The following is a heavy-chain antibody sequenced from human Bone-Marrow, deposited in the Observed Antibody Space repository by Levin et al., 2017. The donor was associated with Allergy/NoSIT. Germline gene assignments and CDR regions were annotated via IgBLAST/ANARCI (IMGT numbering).Heavy chain of an antibody. D-gene: IGHD5/OR15-5a*01. CDR3: AKTGVSAALDY. Sequence: GGSLRLSCKGSGYTFSNFWIGWVRQMPGKGLEWMGIIYPGDSDVKYSPSFQGQVTISVDNSITTAYLQWASLKASDTAIYYCAKTGVSAALDYWGQGTLVTVSS. V-gene: IGHV5-51*01. CDR1: GYTFSNFW. J-gene: IGHJ4*02. CDR2: IYPGDSDV.